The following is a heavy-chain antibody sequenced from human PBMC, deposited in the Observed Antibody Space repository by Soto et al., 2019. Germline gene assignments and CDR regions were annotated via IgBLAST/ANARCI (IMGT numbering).Heavy chain of an antibody. CDR2: IYYSGST. V-gene: IGHV4-59*01. D-gene: IGHD4-17*01. Sequence: QVQLQESGPGLVKPSETLSLTCTVSGGSISSYYWSWIRQPPGKGLEWIGYIYYSGSTNYNPSLTSRVTISVDTSKNQFSLKLSSVTAADTAVYYCAREGPEGDGVSSFDYWGQGTLVTVSS. J-gene: IGHJ4*02. CDR3: AREGPEGDGVSSFDY. CDR1: GGSISSYY.